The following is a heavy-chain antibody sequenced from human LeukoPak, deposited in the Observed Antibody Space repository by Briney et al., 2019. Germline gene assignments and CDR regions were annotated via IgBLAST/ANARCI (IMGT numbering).Heavy chain of an antibody. Sequence: PGGSLRLSCAASGFTFSSYAMTWVRQTPGKGLESVSSISATGGSTYYAASVKGRFAISRDNSKNTVYLQMNSLRAEDTAVYYCARDLYSSGWPFDYWGQGTLVTVSS. CDR3: ARDLYSSGWPFDY. J-gene: IGHJ4*02. D-gene: IGHD6-19*01. CDR2: ISATGGST. CDR1: GFTFSSYA. V-gene: IGHV3-23*01.